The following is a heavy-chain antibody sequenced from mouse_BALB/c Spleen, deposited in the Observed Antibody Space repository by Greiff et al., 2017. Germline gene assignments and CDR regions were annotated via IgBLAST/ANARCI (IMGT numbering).Heavy chain of an antibody. V-gene: IGHV1-9*01. D-gene: IGHD2-2*01. CDR2: ILPGSGST. CDR1: GYTFSSYW. CDR3: ARKGLRRGYYCDY. Sequence: VQLQQSGAELMKPGASVKISCKATGYTFSSYWIEWVKQRPGHGLEWIGEILPGSGSTNYNEKFKGKATFTADTSSNTAYMQLSSLTSEDSAVYYCARKGLRRGYYCDYWGQGTTLTVSS. J-gene: IGHJ2*01.